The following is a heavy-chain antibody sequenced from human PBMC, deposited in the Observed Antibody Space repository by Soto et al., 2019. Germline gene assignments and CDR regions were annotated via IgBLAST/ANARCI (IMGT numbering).Heavy chain of an antibody. D-gene: IGHD3-3*01. CDR1: GGSVSSSSYY. CDR2: IYYTGST. CDR3: ARQERITIFTVVIIGHFDY. Sequence: SETLSLTCTVSGGSVSSSSYYWGWIRQPPGKGLEWIGSIYYTGSTYYNPSLKSRVTISVDSSKNQFSLKLSSVTAADTAVYYCARQERITIFTVVIIGHFDYWGQGTLVTVSS. V-gene: IGHV4-39*01. J-gene: IGHJ4*02.